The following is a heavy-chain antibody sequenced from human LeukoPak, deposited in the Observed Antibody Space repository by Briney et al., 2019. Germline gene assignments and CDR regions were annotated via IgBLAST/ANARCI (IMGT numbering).Heavy chain of an antibody. CDR1: GFSINNASIG. CDR2: IFSNDEK. J-gene: IGHJ6*02. Sequence: ESGPTLVNPTETLTLTCTVSGFSINNASIGVSWIRQPPGKALEWLAHIFSNDEKSYRTSLKSRLTISKDTSKSQVILTMTNMGPVDTATYYCGRIRREVGLSRGVYGMDVWGQGTTVTVSS. V-gene: IGHV2-26*01. CDR3: GRIRREVGLSRGVYGMDV. D-gene: IGHD2-8*01.